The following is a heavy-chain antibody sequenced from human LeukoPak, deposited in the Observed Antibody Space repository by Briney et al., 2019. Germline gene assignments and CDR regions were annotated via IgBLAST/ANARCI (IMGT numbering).Heavy chain of an antibody. D-gene: IGHD5-18*01. Sequence: SDTLSLTCAVSGYSITSSSWWGWIRQPPGKGLEWIGYIYYSGSTYYNPSLKSRVTISVDTSKNQFSLKLSSVTAADTAVYYCARTQGGYSYGNFDYWGQGTLVTVSS. J-gene: IGHJ4*02. V-gene: IGHV4-28*01. CDR1: GYSITSSSW. CDR3: ARTQGGYSYGNFDY. CDR2: IYYSGST.